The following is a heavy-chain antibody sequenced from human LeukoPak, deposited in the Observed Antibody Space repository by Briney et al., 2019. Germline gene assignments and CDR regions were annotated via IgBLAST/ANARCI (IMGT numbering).Heavy chain of an antibody. J-gene: IGHJ4*02. CDR1: GYTFTSYG. V-gene: IGHV1-18*01. CDR2: ISAYNGNT. CDR3: ARDLRVGYYDSSGYSSDS. Sequence: ASVKVSCKASGYTFTSYGISWVRQAPGQGLEWMGWISAYNGNTNYAQKLQGRVTMTTDTSTSTAYMELRSLRFDDTAVYYCARDLRVGYYDSSGYSSDSWGQGTLVTVSS. D-gene: IGHD3-22*01.